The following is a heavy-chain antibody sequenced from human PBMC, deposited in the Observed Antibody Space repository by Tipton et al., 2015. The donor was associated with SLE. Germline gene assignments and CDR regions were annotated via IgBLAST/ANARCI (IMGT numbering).Heavy chain of an antibody. CDR2: ISAYNGNT. CDR1: GYTFTSYG. CDR3: ATDLTTEVFDY. V-gene: IGHV1-18*01. Sequence: QSGAEVKKPGASVKVSCKASGYTFTSYGISWVRQAPGQGLEWMGWISAYNGNTNYAQKFQGRVTMTEDTSTDTAYMELSSLRSEDTAVYYCATDLTTEVFDYWGQGTLVTVSS. J-gene: IGHJ4*02. D-gene: IGHD1-14*01.